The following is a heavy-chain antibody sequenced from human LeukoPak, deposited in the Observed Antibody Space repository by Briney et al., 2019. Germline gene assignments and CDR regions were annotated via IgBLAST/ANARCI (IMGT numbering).Heavy chain of an antibody. CDR3: ARDIRLVPAAREVDY. J-gene: IGHJ4*02. Sequence: ASVKVSCKASGYTFTDYYMHWVRQAPEQGLEWMGWTNPISGGTIYAQKFQGRVTMTRDTSISTAYMELSSLRYDDTAVYYCARDIRLVPAAREVDYWGQGTLVTVSS. CDR1: GYTFTDYY. CDR2: TNPISGGT. V-gene: IGHV1-2*02. D-gene: IGHD2-2*01.